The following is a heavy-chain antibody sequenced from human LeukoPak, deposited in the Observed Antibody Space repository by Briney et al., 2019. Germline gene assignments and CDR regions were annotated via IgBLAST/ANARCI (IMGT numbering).Heavy chain of an antibody. D-gene: IGHD5-18*01. V-gene: IGHV4-34*01. CDR1: GGSFSGYY. J-gene: IGHJ4*02. Sequence: SETLSLTCADYGGSFSGYYWSWIRQPPGKGLEWIGEINHSGSTNYNPSLKSRVTISVDTSKNQFSLKLSSVTAADTAVYYCASGYSYVLYWGQGTLVTVSS. CDR2: INHSGST. CDR3: ASGYSYVLY.